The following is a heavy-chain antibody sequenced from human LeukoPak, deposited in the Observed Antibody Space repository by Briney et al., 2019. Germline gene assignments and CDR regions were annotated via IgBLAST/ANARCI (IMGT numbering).Heavy chain of an antibody. J-gene: IGHJ4*02. V-gene: IGHV4-34*01. CDR2: INHSGGT. D-gene: IGHD3-16*02. Sequence: SETLSLTCSLYGGSFNDYYWSWIRQPPGKGLEWIGEINHSGGTNYNPSLWSRLTISIDTSKHQFSLQVTSVTAADAGVYFCARVSEIMISFGGVISHFDNWGQGALVTVSS. CDR1: GGSFNDYY. CDR3: ARVSEIMISFGGVISHFDN.